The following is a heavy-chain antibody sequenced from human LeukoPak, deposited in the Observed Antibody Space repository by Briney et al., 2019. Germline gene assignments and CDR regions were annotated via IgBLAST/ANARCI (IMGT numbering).Heavy chain of an antibody. D-gene: IGHD3-10*01. J-gene: IGHJ4*02. CDR1: GFTFSSYA. CDR3: ARGRWDSTWLGEYYFDY. V-gene: IGHV3-30*14. CDR2: ISYDGSNK. Sequence: LTGGSLRLSCAASGFTFSSYAMHWVRQAPGKGLEWVAVISYDGSNKYYADSVKGRFTISRDNSKNTLYLQMNSLRAEDTAVYYCARGRWDSTWLGEYYFDYWGQGTLVTVSS.